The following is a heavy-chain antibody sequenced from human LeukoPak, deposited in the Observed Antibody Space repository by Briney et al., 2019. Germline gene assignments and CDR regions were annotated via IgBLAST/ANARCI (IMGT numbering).Heavy chain of an antibody. D-gene: IGHD2-21*02. V-gene: IGHV3-23*01. CDR1: GFTFSNFV. CDR2: IGLSGSST. J-gene: IGHJ4*02. CDR3: ARDQLSIVVVTAIDY. Sequence: GGSLRLSCAASGFTFSNFVMSWVRQAPGKGLEWVSTIGLSGSSTYYAGSVKGRFTISRDNSKNTLYLQMNSLRAEDTAVYYCARDQLSIVVVTAIDYWGQGTLVTVSS.